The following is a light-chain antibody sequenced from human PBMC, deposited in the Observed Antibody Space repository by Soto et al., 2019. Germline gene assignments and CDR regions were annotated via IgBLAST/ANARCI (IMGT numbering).Light chain of an antibody. CDR3: CSYTSSSTGV. CDR1: SSDVGGYNY. J-gene: IGLJ1*01. CDR2: DVS. V-gene: IGLV2-14*03. Sequence: QSALTQPASVSGSPGQSITISCTGTSSDVGGYNYVSWYQQHPGKAPKLIIYDVSNRPSGVSNRFSGSKSGNTASLTISGLQAEDEADYYCCSYTSSSTGVFGTGTKVTVL.